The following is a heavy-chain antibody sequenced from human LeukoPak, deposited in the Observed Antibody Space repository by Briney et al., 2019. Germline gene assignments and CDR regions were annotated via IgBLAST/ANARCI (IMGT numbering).Heavy chain of an antibody. CDR1: GGSFSGYY. J-gene: IGHJ6*02. Sequence: PSETLSLTCAVYGGSFSGYYWSWIRQPPGKGLEWIGEINHSGSTNYNPSLKSRVTISVDMSKNQFSLKLSSVTAADTAVYYCARGSDIVVVPAAILPDYYYGMDVWGQGTTVTVSS. CDR2: INHSGST. V-gene: IGHV4-34*01. CDR3: ARGSDIVVVPAAILPDYYYGMDV. D-gene: IGHD2-2*02.